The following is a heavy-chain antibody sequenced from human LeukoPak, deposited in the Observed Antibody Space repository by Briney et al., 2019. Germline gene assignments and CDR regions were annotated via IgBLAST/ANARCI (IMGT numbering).Heavy chain of an antibody. D-gene: IGHD3-10*01. CDR2: IWYDGSNK. Sequence: QPGRSLRLSCAASGFTFSSYGMHWVRQAPGKGLEWVAVIWYDGSNKYYADSVKGRFTISRDNSKNTLYLQMNSLRAEDTAVYYYARDRWFGELFGYYFDYWGQGTLVTVSS. V-gene: IGHV3-33*01. CDR1: GFTFSSYG. CDR3: ARDRWFGELFGYYFDY. J-gene: IGHJ4*02.